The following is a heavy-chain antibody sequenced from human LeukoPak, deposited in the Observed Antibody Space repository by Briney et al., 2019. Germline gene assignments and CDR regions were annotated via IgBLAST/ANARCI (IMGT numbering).Heavy chain of an antibody. CDR3: TRGEWELVAAFDI. D-gene: IGHD1-26*01. CDR2: IFYSGST. V-gene: IGHV4-59*01. Sequence: PSETLSLTCTVSGGSISSYYWSWIRQPPGKGLEWSGYIFYSGSTNSNPSLKSRVIISVDTSKNQFSLKLSSVTAADTAVYYCTRGEWELVAAFDIWGQGTMVTVSS. J-gene: IGHJ3*02. CDR1: GGSISSYY.